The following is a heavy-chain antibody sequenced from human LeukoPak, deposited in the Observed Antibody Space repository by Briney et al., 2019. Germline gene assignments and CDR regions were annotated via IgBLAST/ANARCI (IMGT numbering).Heavy chain of an antibody. J-gene: IGHJ3*02. V-gene: IGHV4-34*01. CDR2: INHSGST. CDR1: GGSFSGHY. Sequence: NPSETLSLTCAVYGGSFSGHYWSWIRQPPGKGLEWIGEINHSGSTNYNPSLKSRVTISVDTSKNQFSLKLSSVTAADTAVYYCARVNGYCSGGSCYDAFDIWGQGTMVTVSS. CDR3: ARVNGYCSGGSCYDAFDI. D-gene: IGHD2-15*01.